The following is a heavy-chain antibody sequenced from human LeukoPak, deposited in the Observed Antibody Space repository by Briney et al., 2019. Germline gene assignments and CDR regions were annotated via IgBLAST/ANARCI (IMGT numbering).Heavy chain of an antibody. D-gene: IGHD1-26*01. CDR3: ARDRGGSYYFDY. CDR2: ISYDGSNK. Sequence: GGSLRLSCAASGFTFSSYAMHWVRQAPGKGLEWVAVISYDGSNKYYADSVKGRFTISRDNSKNTLYLQMNSLRAEDTAVYYCARDRGGSYYFDYWDQGTLVTVSS. J-gene: IGHJ4*02. V-gene: IGHV3-30-3*01. CDR1: GFTFSSYA.